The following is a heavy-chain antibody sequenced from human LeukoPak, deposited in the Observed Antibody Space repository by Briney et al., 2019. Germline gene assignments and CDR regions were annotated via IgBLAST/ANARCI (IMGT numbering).Heavy chain of an antibody. CDR1: GGSISSYY. D-gene: IGHD4-11*01. J-gene: IGHJ4*02. CDR3: ARSDNDYSSSYYFDQ. CDR2: IYPSGST. V-gene: IGHV4-4*07. Sequence: PSETLSLTCTVSGGSISSYYWSWIRQPAGKGLEWIGRIYPSGSTNYNPSLTRRVTMSVDTSKTQFSLKLSSVDATAPALYYSARSDNDYSSSYYFDQSGQGTLLTVSS.